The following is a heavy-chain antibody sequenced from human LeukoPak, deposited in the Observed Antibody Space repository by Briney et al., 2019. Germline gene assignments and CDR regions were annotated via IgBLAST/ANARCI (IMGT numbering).Heavy chain of an antibody. V-gene: IGHV3-30*18. CDR1: GFTFSSYG. CDR3: AKDQGGSGYSALDY. J-gene: IGHJ4*02. Sequence: PGRSLRLSCAASGFTFSSYGMHWVRQAPGKGLEWVAVISYDGSNKYYADSVKGRFTISRDNSKNTLYLQMSSLRAEDTAVYYCAKDQGGSGYSALDYWGQGTLVTVSS. CDR2: ISYDGSNK. D-gene: IGHD3-22*01.